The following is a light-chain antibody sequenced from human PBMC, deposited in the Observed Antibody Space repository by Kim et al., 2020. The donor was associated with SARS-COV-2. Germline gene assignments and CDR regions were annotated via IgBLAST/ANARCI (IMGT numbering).Light chain of an antibody. CDR2: DAS. CDR1: QSVSRSY. CDR3: QQYAHSPLT. J-gene: IGKJ1*01. V-gene: IGKV3-20*01. Sequence: EIVLTQSPGTLSLSPGERATLSCRASQSVSRSYLAWHQQKPGQAPRLLIYDASSRATGIPDRFSGSESGTDFTLTISGLDPEDFAVYYCQQYAHSPLTFGQGTKVDIK.